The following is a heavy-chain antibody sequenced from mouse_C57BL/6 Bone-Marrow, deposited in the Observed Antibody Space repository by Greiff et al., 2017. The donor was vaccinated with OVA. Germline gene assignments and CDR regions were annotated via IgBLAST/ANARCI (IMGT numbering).Heavy chain of an antibody. Sequence: DVQLVESEGGLVQPGSSMKLSCTASGFTFSDYYMAWVRQVPEKGLEWVANINYDGSSTYYLDSLKSRFIISRDNAKNILYLQMSSLKSEDTATYYCARDWGIYYDYDGFAYWGEGTLVTVSA. J-gene: IGHJ3*01. D-gene: IGHD2-4*01. CDR3: ARDWGIYYDYDGFAY. V-gene: IGHV5-16*01. CDR1: GFTFSDYY. CDR2: INYDGSST.